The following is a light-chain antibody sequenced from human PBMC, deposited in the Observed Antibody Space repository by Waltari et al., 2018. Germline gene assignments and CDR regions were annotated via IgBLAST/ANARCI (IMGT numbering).Light chain of an antibody. CDR2: DAS. J-gene: IGKJ1*01. CDR1: QSVSRT. Sequence: EIVLTQSPGTLSLSPGERATLSCRASQSVSRTLAWYQQKPGQAPRLLIYDASSRATGIPDRVSGSGSWTDFSLTITRLEPEDFAVYYCQHYVSLPVTFGQGTKVEIK. CDR3: QHYVSLPVT. V-gene: IGKV3-20*01.